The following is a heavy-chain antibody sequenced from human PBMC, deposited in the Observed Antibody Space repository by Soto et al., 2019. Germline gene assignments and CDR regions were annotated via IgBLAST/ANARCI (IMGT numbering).Heavy chain of an antibody. D-gene: IGHD1-7*01. CDR2: IYHNGRT. V-gene: IGHV4-4*02. Sequence: LSLTCAVSGDSITNTNWWTWVRQPPGKGLEWIGEIYHNGRTNYNPSLKSRVTISVDTSNNYFSLRLTSLTAADTAMYYCARDRITGTTHAFEVWGQGTMVTVS. CDR3: ARDRITGTTHAFEV. J-gene: IGHJ3*01. CDR1: GDSITNTNW.